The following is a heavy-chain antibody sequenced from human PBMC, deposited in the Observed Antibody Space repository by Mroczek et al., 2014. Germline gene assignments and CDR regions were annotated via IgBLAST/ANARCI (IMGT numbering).Heavy chain of an antibody. V-gene: IGHV1-69*12. CDR2: IIPIFGTA. CDR1: GGTFSSYA. J-gene: IGHJ6*03. CDR3: ARFHGGYCSSTSCYTGSDYYYYMDV. Sequence: VQLVQSGAEVKKPGSSVKVSCKASGGTFSSYAISWVRQAPGQGLEWMGGIIPIFGTANYAQKFQGRVTITADESTSTAYMELSSLRSEDTAVYYCARFHGGYCSSTSCYTGSDYYYYMDVWGKGTTVTVSS. D-gene: IGHD2-2*02.